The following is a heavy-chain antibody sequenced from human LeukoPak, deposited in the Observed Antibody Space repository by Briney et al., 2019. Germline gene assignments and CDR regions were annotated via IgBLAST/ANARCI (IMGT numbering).Heavy chain of an antibody. D-gene: IGHD4-17*01. V-gene: IGHV1-69*06. CDR2: IIPIFGTA. J-gene: IGHJ6*03. CDR1: GGTFSSYA. CDR3: ARDREYGDYEAYYYYYYMDV. Sequence: ASVKVSCKASGGTFSSYAISWVRQAPGQGLEWMGGIIPIFGTANYAQKFQGRVTITADKSTSTAYMELSSLGSEDTAVYYCARDREYGDYEAYYYYYYMDVWGKGTTVTVSS.